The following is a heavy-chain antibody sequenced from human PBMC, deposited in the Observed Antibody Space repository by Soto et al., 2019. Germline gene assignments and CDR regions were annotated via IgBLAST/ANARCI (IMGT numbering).Heavy chain of an antibody. V-gene: IGHV4-34*01. Sequence: QVQLQQWGAGLLKPSETLSLTCAVSGGSFSGYYWSWIRQPPGKGLEWIGEINHRGSTDYNTSLMSRVTISVDTSKNQFSLKLSSVTAADTAVYYCARGVQVTVNSYYYYMDVWGKGTTVTVSS. D-gene: IGHD4-17*01. CDR1: GGSFSGYY. J-gene: IGHJ6*03. CDR2: INHRGST. CDR3: ARGVQVTVNSYYYYMDV.